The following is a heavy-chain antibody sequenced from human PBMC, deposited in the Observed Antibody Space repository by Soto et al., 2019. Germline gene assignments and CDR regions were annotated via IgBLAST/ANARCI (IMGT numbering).Heavy chain of an antibody. Sequence: EVQLLESGGALVQPGGSLRLSCAASEFTFSTSGMTWVRLAPGRGLDYVSAINPSGSRTYYADSVKGRFTISRDNSKNTLYLQMNSLRAEDTAIYYCAKTPRGGDYGDWYFDLWCRGTLVTVSS. V-gene: IGHV3-23*05. CDR3: AKTPRGGDYGDWYFDL. J-gene: IGHJ2*01. CDR1: EFTFSTSG. CDR2: INPSGSRT. D-gene: IGHD4-17*01.